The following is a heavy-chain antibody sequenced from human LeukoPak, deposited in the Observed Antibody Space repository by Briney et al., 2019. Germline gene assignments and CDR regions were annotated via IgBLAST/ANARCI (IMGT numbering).Heavy chain of an antibody. J-gene: IGHJ6*02. D-gene: IGHD1-20*01. V-gene: IGHV3-30-3*01. CDR2: ISYDGSNK. Sequence: GGSLRLSCAASGFTFNNYAMHWVRQAPGKGLEWVAVISYDGSNKYYAASVKGRFTISRDNSKNTLYLQMNSLRAEDTAVYYCAKDLTGTTSLNYYYYGMDVWGQGTSVTVSS. CDR3: AKDLTGTTSLNYYYYGMDV. CDR1: GFTFNNYA.